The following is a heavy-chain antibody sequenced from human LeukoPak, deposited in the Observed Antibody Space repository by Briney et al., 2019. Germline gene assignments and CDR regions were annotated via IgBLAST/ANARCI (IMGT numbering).Heavy chain of an antibody. D-gene: IGHD1-26*01. CDR2: ISSSSSTI. J-gene: IGHJ4*02. V-gene: IGHV3-48*04. CDR3: ARSMGELLGDFDY. Sequence: PGGSLRLSCAASGFTFSSYSMNWVRQAPGKGLEWVSYISSSSSTIYYADSVKGRFTISRDNAKNSLYLQMNSLRAEDTAVYYCARSMGELLGDFDYWGQGTLVTVSS. CDR1: GFTFSSYS.